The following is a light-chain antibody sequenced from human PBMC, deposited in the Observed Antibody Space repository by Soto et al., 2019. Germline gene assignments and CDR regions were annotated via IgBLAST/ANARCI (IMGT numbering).Light chain of an antibody. Sequence: EIVLPQSPGTLSLSPGERATLSCRASPSVSRSYLAWYQQKPGQAPRLLIYGASSRATGIPDRFSGSGSGTDFTLTISRLEPEDFAVYYCQQYGSSPGTFGQGTKLEIK. CDR1: PSVSRSY. J-gene: IGKJ2*01. CDR3: QQYGSSPGT. CDR2: GAS. V-gene: IGKV3-20*01.